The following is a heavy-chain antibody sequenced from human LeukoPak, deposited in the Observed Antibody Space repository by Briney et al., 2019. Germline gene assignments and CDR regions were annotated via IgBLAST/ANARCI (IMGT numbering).Heavy chain of an antibody. J-gene: IGHJ3*02. CDR3: ARDANYHDSDAYYALDI. V-gene: IGHV4-59*01. D-gene: IGHD3-16*01. CDR2: IYNSGST. Sequence: SETLSLTCTVSGGSISIYYWSWIRQPPGKGLEWIGYIYNSGSTSYNPSLRSRVTISVDTSKNQFSLKLSSVTAADTAVYYCARDANYHDSDAYYALDIWGQGTLVTVSS. CDR1: GGSISIYY.